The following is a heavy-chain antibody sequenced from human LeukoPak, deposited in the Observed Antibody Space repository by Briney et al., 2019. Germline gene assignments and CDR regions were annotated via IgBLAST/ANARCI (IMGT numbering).Heavy chain of an antibody. CDR3: AKVARWGSAVTFDTFDI. J-gene: IGHJ3*02. CDR1: GFTFRDYY. D-gene: IGHD2-21*01. Sequence: GGSLRLSCVASGFTFRDYYMSWIRRAPGKGLEWVSAVNSRSDSIHYADSVKGRFTISRDSSKNTLYLQMNSLRAEDTAVYYCAKVARWGSAVTFDTFDIWGQGTMVTVSS. CDR2: VNSRSDSI. V-gene: IGHV3-23*01.